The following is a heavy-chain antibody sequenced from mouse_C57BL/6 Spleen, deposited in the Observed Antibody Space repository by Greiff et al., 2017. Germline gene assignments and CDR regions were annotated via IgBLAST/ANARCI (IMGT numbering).Heavy chain of an antibody. J-gene: IGHJ3*01. V-gene: IGHV1-53*01. Sequence: QVQLQQPGTELVKPGASVKLSCKASGYTFTSYWMHWVKQRPGQGLEWIGNINPSNGGTNYKEKFKSKATLSVDKSSSTVYLQRSSLTSEDSAGYYGARGLGLAWFAYWGQGTLVTVSA. D-gene: IGHD4-1*01. CDR1: GYTFTSYW. CDR2: INPSNGGT. CDR3: ARGLGLAWFAY.